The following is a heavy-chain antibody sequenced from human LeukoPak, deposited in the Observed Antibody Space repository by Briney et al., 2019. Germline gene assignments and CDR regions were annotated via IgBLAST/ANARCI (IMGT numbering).Heavy chain of an antibody. CDR1: GFTFSSYA. J-gene: IGHJ3*02. D-gene: IGHD1-26*01. Sequence: GGSLRLSCVASGFTFSSYAMNWVRQTPGKGLEWVSTIRGNVDTTHYADSVKGRFTISRDNSKNTLYLQMNSLRAEDTAIYYCARALPSPLYSGSYADAFDIWGQGTMVTVSS. V-gene: IGHV3-23*01. CDR3: ARALPSPLYSGSYADAFDI. CDR2: IRGNVDTT.